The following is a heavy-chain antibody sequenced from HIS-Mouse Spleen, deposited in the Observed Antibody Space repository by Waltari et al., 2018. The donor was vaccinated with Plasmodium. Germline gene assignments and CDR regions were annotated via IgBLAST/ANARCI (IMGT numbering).Heavy chain of an antibody. D-gene: IGHD2-15*01. Sequence: QLQLVKSGVGVVQPGRYLTRSCAASGFTLNNYAMHWIPQASGKGLEWVAVISYDGSNKYYADSVKGRFTISRDNSKNTLYLQMNSLRAEDTAVYYCARDRRLAFDYWGQGTLVTVSS. V-gene: IGHV3-30-3*01. CDR2: ISYDGSNK. CDR1: GFTLNNYA. CDR3: ARDRRLAFDY. J-gene: IGHJ4*02.